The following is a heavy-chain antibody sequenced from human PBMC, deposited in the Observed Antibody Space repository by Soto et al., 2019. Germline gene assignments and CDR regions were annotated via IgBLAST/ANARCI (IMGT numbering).Heavy chain of an antibody. Sequence: SETLSLTCTVSGGSISSYYWSWIRQPPGKGLEWIGYIYYSGSTNYNPSLKSRVTISVDTSKNQFSLKLSSVTAADTAVYYCARAGYCSGGRCYFDYFDYWGQGTLVTVSS. CDR1: GGSISSYY. CDR3: ARAGYCSGGRCYFDYFDY. J-gene: IGHJ4*02. V-gene: IGHV4-59*01. D-gene: IGHD2-15*01. CDR2: IYYSGST.